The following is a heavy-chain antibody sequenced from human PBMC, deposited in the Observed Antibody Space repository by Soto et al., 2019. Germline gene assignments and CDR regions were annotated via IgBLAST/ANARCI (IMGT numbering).Heavy chain of an antibody. V-gene: IGHV3-23*01. D-gene: IGHD4-17*01. CDR2: ISGSGGST. Sequence: GGSLRLSCAASGFTFSSYAMSWVRQAPGKGLEWVSAISGSGGSTYYADSVKGRFTISRDNSKNTLYLQMNSLRVEDTAIYYCARDTDYRDYYFDYWGQGTLVTVSS. CDR1: GFTFSSYA. J-gene: IGHJ4*02. CDR3: ARDTDYRDYYFDY.